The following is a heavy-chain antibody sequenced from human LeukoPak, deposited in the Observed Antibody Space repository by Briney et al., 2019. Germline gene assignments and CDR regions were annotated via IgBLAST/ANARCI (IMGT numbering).Heavy chain of an antibody. J-gene: IGHJ4*02. D-gene: IGHD6-13*01. V-gene: IGHV4-59*01. CDR1: GGSISSYY. CDR3: ARSCSSWSY. CDR2: IYYSGST. Sequence: ASETLSLTCTVSGGSISSYYWSWIRQPPGKGLEWIGYIYYSGSTNYNPSLKSRVTISVDTSKNQFSLKLSSVTAADTAVYYCARSCSSWSYWGQGTLVTVSS.